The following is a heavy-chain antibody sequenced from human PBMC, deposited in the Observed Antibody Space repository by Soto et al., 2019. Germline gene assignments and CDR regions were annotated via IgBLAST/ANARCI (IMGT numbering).Heavy chain of an antibody. CDR3: AKDQLWFGELSSFDY. Sequence: GGSLRLSCAASGFISSCGIHCVRQAPGKGLDWVAVISYEGSNKYFADSVKGRFTISRDNSKNTLYLQMNSLRAEDTAVYYCAKDQLWFGELSSFDYWGQGTLVTAPQ. J-gene: IGHJ4*02. CDR2: ISYEGSNK. V-gene: IGHV3-30*18. CDR1: GFISSCG. D-gene: IGHD3-10*01.